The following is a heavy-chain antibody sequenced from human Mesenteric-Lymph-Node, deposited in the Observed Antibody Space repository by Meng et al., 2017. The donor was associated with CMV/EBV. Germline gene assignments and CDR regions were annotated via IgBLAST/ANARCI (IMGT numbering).Heavy chain of an antibody. D-gene: IGHD5/OR15-5a*01. Sequence: GESLKISCAASGLIVSGNYMSWVRQAPGKGLEWVSIIYSGGNTYYADSVKGRFTISRDSSKNTLDLQMNSLRAEDTAVYYCARDVSGAFDIWGQGTMVTVSS. J-gene: IGHJ3*02. V-gene: IGHV3-66*02. CDR2: IYSGGNT. CDR3: ARDVSGAFDI. CDR1: GLIVSGNY.